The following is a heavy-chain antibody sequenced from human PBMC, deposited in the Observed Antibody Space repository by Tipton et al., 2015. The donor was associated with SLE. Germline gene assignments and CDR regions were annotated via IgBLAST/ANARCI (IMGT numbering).Heavy chain of an antibody. J-gene: IGHJ6*03. CDR3: ARVDDFWSGSPGCMDV. CDR2: ISAYNGNT. D-gene: IGHD3-3*01. Sequence: QSGAEVKKPGASVKVSCKASGYTFTSYGISWVRQAPGQGLEWMGWISAYNGNTNYAQKPQGRVTMTTDTSTSTAYMELRSLRSDDTAVYYCARVDDFWSGSPGCMDVWGKGTTVTVSS. CDR1: GYTFTSYG. V-gene: IGHV1-18*01.